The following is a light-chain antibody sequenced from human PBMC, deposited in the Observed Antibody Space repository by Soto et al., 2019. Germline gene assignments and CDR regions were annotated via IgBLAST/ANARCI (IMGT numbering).Light chain of an antibody. Sequence: QSALTQPHSASGSPGQSGTISCTGTSSDVGGYNFVSWYQQHPGKAPKLMIYEVSERPSGVPDRFSGSKSGNTASLTVSGLHAEDGADYYCSSYAGSDIVVFGGGTKLTVL. CDR2: EVS. V-gene: IGLV2-8*01. CDR3: SSYAGSDIVV. CDR1: SSDVGGYNF. J-gene: IGLJ2*01.